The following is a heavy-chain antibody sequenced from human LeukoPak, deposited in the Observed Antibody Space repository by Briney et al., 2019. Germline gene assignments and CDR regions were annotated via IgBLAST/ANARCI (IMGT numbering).Heavy chain of an antibody. CDR3: ARGIRFLEWLFFYFDY. D-gene: IGHD3-3*01. CDR1: GYTFTSCY. J-gene: IGHJ4*02. Sequence: ASVKVSCKASGYTFTSCYMHWVRQAPGQGLEWMGIINPSGGSTSYAQKFQGRVTMTRDTSTSTVYMELSSLRSEDTAVYYCARGIRFLEWLFFYFDYWGQGTLVTVSS. CDR2: INPSGGST. V-gene: IGHV1-46*01.